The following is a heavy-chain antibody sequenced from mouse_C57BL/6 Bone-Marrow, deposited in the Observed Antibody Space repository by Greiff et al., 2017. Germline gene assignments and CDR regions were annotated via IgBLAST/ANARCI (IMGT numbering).Heavy chain of an antibody. V-gene: IGHV14-4*01. J-gene: IGHJ1*03. D-gene: IGHD1-1*01. CDR3: TTPHYYGSCWYFDV. CDR2: IDPENGDT. Sequence: VQLKQSGAELVRPGASVKLSCTASGFNIKDDYMHWVKQRPEQGLEWIGWIDPENGDTEYASKFQGKATITADTSSNTAYLQLSSLTSEDTAVYYCTTPHYYGSCWYFDVWGTGTTVTVSS. CDR1: GFNIKDDY.